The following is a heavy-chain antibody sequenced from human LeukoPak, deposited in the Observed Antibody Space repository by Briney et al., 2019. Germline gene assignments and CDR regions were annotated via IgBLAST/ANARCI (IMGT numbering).Heavy chain of an antibody. J-gene: IGHJ3*02. CDR2: INWNGGST. D-gene: IGHD3-16*01. CDR3: ARGGGSSAFDI. Sequence: AGGSLRLSCAASGFTFDDYCMSWVPHAPGKGLEWVSGINWNGGSTGYADSVKGRLTISRDNAKNSLYLQMNSLRAEDTALYHCARGGGSSAFDIWGQGTMVTVSS. CDR1: GFTFDDYC. V-gene: IGHV3-20*01.